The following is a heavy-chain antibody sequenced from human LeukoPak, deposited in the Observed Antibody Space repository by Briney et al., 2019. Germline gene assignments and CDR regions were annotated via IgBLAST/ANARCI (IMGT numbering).Heavy chain of an antibody. CDR2: MNPTSGNT. J-gene: IGHJ3*02. CDR1: GYTFTNYG. CDR3: TMTSPAGYNLVGAFDT. V-gene: IGHV1-8*02. D-gene: IGHD5-24*01. Sequence: GASVKVSCKASGYTFTNYGISWVRQAPGQGLEWMGWMNPTSGNTGYAQKLQGRVSMTRDTSISTAYMELSSLTYEDTAVYYCTMTSPAGYNLVGAFDTWGQGTKVTVSS.